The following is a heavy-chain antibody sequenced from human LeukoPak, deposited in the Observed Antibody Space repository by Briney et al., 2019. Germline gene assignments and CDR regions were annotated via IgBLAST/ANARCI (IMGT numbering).Heavy chain of an antibody. CDR3: ARVYSGSYYYYYMDV. Sequence: PSETLSLTCTVSSGSISTSNYYWGWVRQPPGKALEWIGNIFYSGSTYYSPSLKSRVTISLDTSRNQFSLKLNSVTAADTAVYYCARVYSGSYYYYYMDVWGKGTTVTVSS. CDR2: IFYSGST. V-gene: IGHV4-39*07. D-gene: IGHD1-26*01. J-gene: IGHJ6*03. CDR1: SGSISTSNYY.